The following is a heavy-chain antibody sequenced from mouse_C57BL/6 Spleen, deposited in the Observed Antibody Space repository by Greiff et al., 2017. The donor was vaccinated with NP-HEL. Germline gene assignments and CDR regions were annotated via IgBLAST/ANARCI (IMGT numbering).Heavy chain of an antibody. CDR2: IYPRSGNT. J-gene: IGHJ4*01. Sequence: VKLVESGAELARPGASVKLSCKASGYTFTSYGISWVKQRTGQGLEWIGEIYPRSGNTYYNEKFKGKATLTADKSSSTAYMELRSLTSEDSAVYFCARRDGSSYYYAMDYWGQGTSVTVSS. CDR3: ARRDGSSYYYAMDY. D-gene: IGHD1-1*01. CDR1: GYTFTSYG. V-gene: IGHV1-81*01.